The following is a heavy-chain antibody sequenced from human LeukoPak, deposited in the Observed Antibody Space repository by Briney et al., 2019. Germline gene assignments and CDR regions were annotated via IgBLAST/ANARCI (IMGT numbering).Heavy chain of an antibody. CDR2: IYYSGST. V-gene: IGHV4-61*01. D-gene: IGHD2-2*01. CDR1: GGSISSSSYY. CDR3: ARDRGCSSTSCSMAGDFDL. Sequence: PSETLSLTCTVSGGSISSSSYYWSWIRQPPGKGLEWIGYIYYSGSTNYNPSLKSRVTISVDTSKNQFSLKLSSVTAADTAVYYCARDRGCSSTSCSMAGDFDLWGRGTLVTVS. J-gene: IGHJ2*01.